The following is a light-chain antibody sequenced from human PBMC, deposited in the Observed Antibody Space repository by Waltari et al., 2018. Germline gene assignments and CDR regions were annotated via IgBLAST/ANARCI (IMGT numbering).Light chain of an antibody. V-gene: IGLV5-45*03. Sequence: QAVLTQPSSLSASPGASASLTCTLRIGINVGRYRIYWSQQKPWSHPLYLLRYKSDSDKHQDSRVTRRVSGSKDASSNAGILLISGLQSEDEADYYCMIWHNNAVVFGGGTTLTVL. CDR3: MIWHNNAVV. CDR1: IGINVGRYR. J-gene: IGLJ2*01. CDR2: YKSDSDK.